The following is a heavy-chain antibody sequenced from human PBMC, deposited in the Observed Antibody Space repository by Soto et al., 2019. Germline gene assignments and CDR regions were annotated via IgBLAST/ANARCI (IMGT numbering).Heavy chain of an antibody. CDR3: SSWGGIASPAYDGSLAPYDY. CDR2: ITTDKGKT. D-gene: IGHD6-13*01. V-gene: IGHV1-18*01. CDR1: GYTFTSYG. Sequence: GASVKVSCKTSGYTFTSYGISWVRQAPGQGLEWMGWITTDKGKTTYAQKFQGRVTMTTDTSTSTAYMEMRSLRSDDTAVYYCSSWGGIASPAYDGSLAPYDYWGQGTLVTVSS. J-gene: IGHJ4*02.